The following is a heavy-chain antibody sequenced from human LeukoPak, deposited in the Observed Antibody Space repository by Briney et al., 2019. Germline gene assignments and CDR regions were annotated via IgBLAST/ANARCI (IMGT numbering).Heavy chain of an antibody. CDR3: ARDKSSGYYYFDY. J-gene: IGHJ4*02. V-gene: IGHV3-23*01. CDR1: GFTFKTHA. D-gene: IGHD3-22*01. CDR2: INTPGGST. Sequence: GGSLRLSCAASGFTFKTHAMSWVRQAPGKGLEWVSAINTPGGSTYYADSVKGRFTISRDNSKNTLYLQMNSLRAEDTALYYCARDKSSGYYYFDYWGQGTLVTVSS.